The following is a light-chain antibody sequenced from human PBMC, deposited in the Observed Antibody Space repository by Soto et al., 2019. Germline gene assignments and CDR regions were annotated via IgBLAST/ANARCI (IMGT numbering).Light chain of an antibody. V-gene: IGLV2-23*01. CDR2: EGS. CDR1: SSDVGSYNL. J-gene: IGLJ1*01. CDR3: CSYAGSSTPLV. Sequence: QSALTQPASVSGSPGQSITISCTGTSSDVGSYNLVSWYQQHPGKAPKLMIYEGSKRPSGVSNRFSGSKSGNTASLTISGLQAEDEADYYCCSYAGSSTPLVFGIGTKVTVL.